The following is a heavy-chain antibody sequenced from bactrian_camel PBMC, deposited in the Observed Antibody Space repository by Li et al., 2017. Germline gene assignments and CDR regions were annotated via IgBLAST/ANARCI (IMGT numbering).Heavy chain of an antibody. CDR2: IFKDGST. V-gene: IGHV3S55*01. Sequence: VQLVESGGGSVRAGGSLRLSCAASGYTSSSYSMGWFRQAPGKEREGVALIFKDGSTNYADSVNGRFTISKDSAKNTLYLQMNSLKPEDTAMYYCALRWGSGCTILESHYNYWGQGTQVTVS. CDR1: GYTSSSYS. CDR3: ALRWGSGCTILESHYNY. D-gene: IGHD2*01. J-gene: IGHJ4*01.